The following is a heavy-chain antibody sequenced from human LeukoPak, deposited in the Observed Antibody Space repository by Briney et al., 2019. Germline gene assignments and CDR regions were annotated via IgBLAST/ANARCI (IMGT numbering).Heavy chain of an antibody. D-gene: IGHD3-3*01. CDR1: GYTFTSYY. Sequence: ASVKVSCKASGYTFTSYYMHWVRQAPGQGLEWMGIINPSGGSTSYAQNFQGRVTMTRNTSISTAYMELSSLRSEDTAVYHCARGPNSYDFWSGYYLYYYYYGMDVWGQGTTVTVSS. V-gene: IGHV1-46*01. J-gene: IGHJ6*02. CDR2: INPSGGST. CDR3: ARGPNSYDFWSGYYLYYYYYGMDV.